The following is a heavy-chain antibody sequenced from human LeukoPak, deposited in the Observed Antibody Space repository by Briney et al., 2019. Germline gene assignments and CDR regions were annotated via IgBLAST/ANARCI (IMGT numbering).Heavy chain of an antibody. CDR3: ARGGQVVVVAANALDFDY. J-gene: IGHJ4*02. D-gene: IGHD2-15*01. V-gene: IGHV4-59*12. CDR1: GGSISSYY. CDR2: IYYSGST. Sequence: SETLSLTCTVSGGSISSYYWSWIRQPPGKGLEWIGYIYYSGSTNYNPSLKSRVTISVDTSKNQFSLKLSSVTAADTAVYYCARGGQVVVVAANALDFDYWGQGTLVTVSS.